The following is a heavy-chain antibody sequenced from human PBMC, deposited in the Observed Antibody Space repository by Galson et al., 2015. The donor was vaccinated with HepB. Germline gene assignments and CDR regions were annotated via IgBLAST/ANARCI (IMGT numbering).Heavy chain of an antibody. D-gene: IGHD2-15*01. CDR1: GFTFSIYG. V-gene: IGHV3-30*18. Sequence: SLRLSCAASGFTFSIYGMHWVRQAPGTGLEWEAVISYDGRNQYYADSGKGRFTISRDNSKNMLHLQMYSLRAEDSAVYYCAKDRIAGDCSAGSCYFQYFDFWGQGTLVTVSS. CDR3: AKDRIAGDCSAGSCYFQYFDF. CDR2: ISYDGRNQ. J-gene: IGHJ4*02.